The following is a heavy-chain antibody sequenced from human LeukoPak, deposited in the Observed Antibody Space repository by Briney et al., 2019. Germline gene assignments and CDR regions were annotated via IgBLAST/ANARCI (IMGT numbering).Heavy chain of an antibody. D-gene: IGHD3-22*01. CDR3: ARYYDDTSGYMWGFDY. J-gene: IGHJ4*02. Sequence: ASVKVSCKASVYTFTNYGLSWVRHAPGQGLEWVGWISAYNGNTNYAQNLQGRVTITTDTSTSTAYMELRSLRSDDTAVYYCARYYDDTSGYMWGFDYWGQGTRVTVSS. V-gene: IGHV1-18*01. CDR1: VYTFTNYG. CDR2: ISAYNGNT.